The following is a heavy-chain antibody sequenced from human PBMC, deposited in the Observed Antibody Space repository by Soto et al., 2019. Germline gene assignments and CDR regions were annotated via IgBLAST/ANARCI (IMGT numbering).Heavy chain of an antibody. D-gene: IGHD2-15*01. CDR3: ARCYCSVGSCYTCWHFDL. Sequence: QVQLVQSGAEVKEPGASVKLSCQASGYTFMNYAISWVRQAPGQGLEWMGWISPSTGNTDQAQNFQGRVTMTLDTSTNTANMELRTLRSDDSAVYYCARCYCSVGSCYTCWHFDLWGRGTLVTVSP. CDR1: GYTFMNYA. V-gene: IGHV1-18*01. CDR2: ISPSTGNT. J-gene: IGHJ2*01.